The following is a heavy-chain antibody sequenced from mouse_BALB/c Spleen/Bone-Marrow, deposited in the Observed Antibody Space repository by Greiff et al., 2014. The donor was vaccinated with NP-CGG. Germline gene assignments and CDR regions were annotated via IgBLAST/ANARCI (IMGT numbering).Heavy chain of an antibody. CDR3: ARELHP. J-gene: IGHJ3*01. Sequence: QVQLKESGPGLGGPSQSLSITCTVSGVSLAGYGVNWGRQPPGKGLEWLGMIWGDGSTDYNSALKSRLNISKDNSKSQVFLKMNSLQTDDTARYYCARELHPWGQGTLVTVSA. CDR1: GVSLAGYG. V-gene: IGHV2-6-7*01. CDR2: IWGDGST.